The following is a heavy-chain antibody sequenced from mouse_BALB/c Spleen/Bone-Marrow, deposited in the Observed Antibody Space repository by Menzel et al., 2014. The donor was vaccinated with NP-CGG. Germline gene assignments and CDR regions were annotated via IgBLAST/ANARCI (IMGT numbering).Heavy chain of an antibody. CDR3: ARPYRYDKEFAY. Sequence: QVQLQQPGAELAKPGASMKMSCKASGFPFTTYWMHWFKQRPGQGLEWIGYIDPSTGHTEYNQNFKDKATLTADKSSSTAYMQLSSLTSEDSAVYYCARPYRYDKEFAYWGQGTLVTVSA. J-gene: IGHJ3*01. CDR1: GFPFTTYW. D-gene: IGHD2-14*01. CDR2: IDPSTGHT. V-gene: IGHV1-7*01.